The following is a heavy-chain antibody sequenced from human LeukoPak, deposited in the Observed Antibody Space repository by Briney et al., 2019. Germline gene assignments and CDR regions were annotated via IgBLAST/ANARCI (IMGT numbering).Heavy chain of an antibody. V-gene: IGHV3-15*01. CDR1: GFTFSSYW. CDR3: TTDHNSAHTAMVTGVKYYYYYGMDV. J-gene: IGHJ6*02. Sequence: GGSLRLSCAASGFTFSSYWMYWVRQAPGKGLEWVGRIKSKTDGGTTDYAAPVKGRFAISRDDSKNTLYLQMNSLKTEDTAVYYCTTDHNSAHTAMVTGVKYYYYYGMDVWGQGTTVTVSS. D-gene: IGHD5-18*01. CDR2: IKSKTDGGTT.